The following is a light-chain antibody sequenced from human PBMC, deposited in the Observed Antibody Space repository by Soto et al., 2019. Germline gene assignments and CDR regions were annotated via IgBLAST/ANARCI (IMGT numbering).Light chain of an antibody. CDR3: HQYGSSPWT. CDR2: GAS. CDR1: QTVSSAR. V-gene: IGKV3-20*01. Sequence: IVLTQSPGTLSLSPGERATLSCRASQTVSSARLAWFQQKPGQAPRLLIYGASSRAPGIPDRFSGSGSETDFTLTISRLESEDFEVYSCHQYGSSPWTFGQGIMVEIK. J-gene: IGKJ1*01.